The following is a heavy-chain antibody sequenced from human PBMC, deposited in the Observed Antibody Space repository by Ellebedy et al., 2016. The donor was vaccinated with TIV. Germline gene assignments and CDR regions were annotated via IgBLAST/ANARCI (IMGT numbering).Heavy chain of an antibody. CDR3: ARGLQPYYYYYMDV. Sequence: SETLSLXXAVYGGSFSGYYWSWIRQPPGKGLEWIGEINHSGSTNYNPSLKSRVTISVDTSKNQFSLKLSSVTAADTAVYYCARGLQPYYYYYMDVWGKGTTVTVS. V-gene: IGHV4-34*01. CDR2: INHSGST. D-gene: IGHD4-11*01. J-gene: IGHJ6*03. CDR1: GGSFSGYY.